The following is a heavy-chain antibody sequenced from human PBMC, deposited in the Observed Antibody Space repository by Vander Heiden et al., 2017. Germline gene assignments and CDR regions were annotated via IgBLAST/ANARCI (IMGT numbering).Heavy chain of an antibody. CDR3: AKVKDYYGSGSQLDY. J-gene: IGHJ4*02. D-gene: IGHD3-10*01. CDR1: GFTFSRYA. CDR2: ISGSGGST. Sequence: EVQLLESGGGLVQPGGSLRLSCAASGFTFSRYAMSWVRQAPGKGLEWVSAISGSGGSTYYADSVKGRFTISRDNSKNTLYLQMNSLRAEDTAVYYCAKVKDYYGSGSQLDYWGQGTLVTVSS. V-gene: IGHV3-23*01.